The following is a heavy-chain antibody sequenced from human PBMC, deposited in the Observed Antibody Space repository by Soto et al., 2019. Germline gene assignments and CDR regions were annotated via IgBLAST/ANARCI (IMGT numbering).Heavy chain of an antibody. CDR2: VDSDGRAI. Sequence: EVQLVESGGGLVQPGGSLRLSCAASGFTFSSYWMHWVRQAPGRGLVWVSRVDSDGRAISYADSVKGLFTISRDNAKNILSLQMNSLRAEDTAVYYCVRDCADTSCYTDYGMDVWGQGTTVTVSS. V-gene: IGHV3-74*01. CDR3: VRDCADTSCYTDYGMDV. CDR1: GFTFSSYW. D-gene: IGHD2-2*01. J-gene: IGHJ6*02.